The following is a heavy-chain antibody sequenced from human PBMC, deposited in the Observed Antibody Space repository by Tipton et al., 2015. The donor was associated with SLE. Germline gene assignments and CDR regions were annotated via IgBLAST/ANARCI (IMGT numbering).Heavy chain of an antibody. CDR2: IYTSGST. V-gene: IGHV4-4*07. D-gene: IGHD1-7*01. CDR1: GGSISSFY. J-gene: IGHJ4*02. CDR3: ARVHDWHFYFDY. Sequence: GLVKPSETLSLTCTVSGGSISSFYWSWIRQPAGKGLEWIGRIYTSGSTNYNPSLKSRVTMSVDTSKNQFSLKLSSVTAADTALYYCARVHDWHFYFDYWGQGTLVTVSS.